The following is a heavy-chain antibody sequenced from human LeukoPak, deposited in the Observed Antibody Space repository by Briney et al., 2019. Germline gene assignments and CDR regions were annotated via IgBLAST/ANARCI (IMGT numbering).Heavy chain of an antibody. J-gene: IGHJ2*01. CDR1: GYTFTSYD. CDR3: ASSYYAGYSSSWYNWYLDL. Sequence: ASVKVSCKASGYTFTSYDINWVRQATGQGLEWMGWMNPNSGNTGYAQKFQGRVTMTRNTSISTAYMEPSSLRSEDTDVYYCASSYYAGYSSSWYNWYLDLWGRGTLVAVSS. V-gene: IGHV1-8*01. CDR2: MNPNSGNT. D-gene: IGHD6-13*01.